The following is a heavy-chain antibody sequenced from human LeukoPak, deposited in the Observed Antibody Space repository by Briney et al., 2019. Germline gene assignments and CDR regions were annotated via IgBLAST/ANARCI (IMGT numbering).Heavy chain of an antibody. V-gene: IGHV4-59*01. D-gene: IGHD6-19*01. CDR1: GGSISSYY. CDR2: IHYSGSI. J-gene: IGHJ2*01. CDR3: ERDTSGWYFDL. Sequence: SETLSLTCTVSGGSISSYYWSWIRQFPGKGLEWIGYIHYSGSINYNPSLKSRVTMSIDTSKNQFSLNLTSVTAGDTAVYYCERDTSGWYFDLWGRGTLVTVSS.